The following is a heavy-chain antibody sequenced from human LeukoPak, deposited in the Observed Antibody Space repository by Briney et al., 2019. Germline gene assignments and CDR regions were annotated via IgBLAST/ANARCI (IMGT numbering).Heavy chain of an antibody. D-gene: IGHD1-26*01. CDR1: GFTFSSYW. CDR2: IASDGST. CDR3: IGSGGWPGY. Sequence: GGSLRLSCAASGFTFSSYWMHWVRQAPGKGLVWVSRIASDGSTVNADSVEGRFTISRDNAKDTVYLQMNSLRVEDTAVYYCIGSGGWPGYWGQGTLVTVSS. J-gene: IGHJ4*02. V-gene: IGHV3-74*01.